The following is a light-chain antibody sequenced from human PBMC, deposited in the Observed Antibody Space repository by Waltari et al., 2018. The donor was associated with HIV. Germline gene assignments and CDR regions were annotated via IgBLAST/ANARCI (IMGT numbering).Light chain of an antibody. Sequence: DIVLTQSPLSLPVAPGESASISCRASQSLLHNNGNNYLDWYVQKPGQSPQLLIYLASHRASGVPERFSCSGSGTNFTLKIIRVEAEDVGTYYCLQSLHTPRFSFGPGTKVD. CDR3: LQSLHTPRFS. CDR2: LAS. J-gene: IGKJ3*01. CDR1: QSLLHNNGNNY. V-gene: IGKV2-28*01.